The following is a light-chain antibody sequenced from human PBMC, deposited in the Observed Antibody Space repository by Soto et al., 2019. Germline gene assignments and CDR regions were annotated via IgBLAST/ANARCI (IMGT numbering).Light chain of an antibody. CDR2: EVT. Sequence: QSALTQPPSASGSPGQSVTISCTGTSSDVGGYNYVSWYQQRPDKAPKLILYEVTSRPSGVSNRFSGSKSGDTASLTISGLQADDEADYFCTSYASTYTLLFGGGTKLTVL. CDR3: TSYASTYTLL. CDR1: SSDVGGYNY. V-gene: IGLV2-14*01. J-gene: IGLJ2*01.